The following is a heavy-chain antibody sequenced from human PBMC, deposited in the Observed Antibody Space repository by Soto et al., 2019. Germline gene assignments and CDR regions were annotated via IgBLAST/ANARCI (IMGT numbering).Heavy chain of an antibody. CDR3: AKADSSGWYAAGDYFDY. J-gene: IGHJ4*02. V-gene: IGHV3-30*18. CDR2: ISYDGSNK. D-gene: IGHD6-19*01. Sequence: QVQLVESGGGVVQPGRSLRLSCAASGFTFSSYGMHWVRQAPGKGLEWVAVISYDGSNKYYADSVKGRFTISRDNSKNTLYLQMNRLRVEDTAVYYCAKADSSGWYAAGDYFDYWGQGTLVTVSS. CDR1: GFTFSSYG.